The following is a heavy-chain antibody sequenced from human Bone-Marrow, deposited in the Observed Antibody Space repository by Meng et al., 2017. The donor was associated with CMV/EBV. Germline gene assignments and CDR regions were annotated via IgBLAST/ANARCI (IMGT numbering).Heavy chain of an antibody. CDR2: IYSGADSI. V-gene: IGHV3-23*03. CDR1: GFTFNTYV. J-gene: IGHJ4*02. D-gene: IGHD2-2*01. CDR3: AKDGGYCTSISCPGRPDY. Sequence: GGSLRLSCVASGFTFNTYVMSWVRQAPGKGLEWVSTIYSGADSIFYADSVKGRFTISRDNSNNILYLQMNSLRVEDTAVYYCAKDGGYCTSISCPGRPDYWGQGALVTVSS.